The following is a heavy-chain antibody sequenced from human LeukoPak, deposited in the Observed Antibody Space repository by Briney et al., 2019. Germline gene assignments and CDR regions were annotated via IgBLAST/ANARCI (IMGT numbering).Heavy chain of an antibody. CDR3: ARERWGYYYGSGSSPTCGMDV. CDR1: GFTFSSYG. CDR2: IWYDGSNK. D-gene: IGHD3-10*01. Sequence: GRSLRLSCAASGFTFSSYGMHWVRQAPGKGLEWVAVIWYDGSNKYYANSVKGRFTISRDNSKNTLYLQMNSLRAEDTAVYYCARERWGYYYGSGSSPTCGMDVWGKGTTVTVSS. J-gene: IGHJ6*04. V-gene: IGHV3-33*08.